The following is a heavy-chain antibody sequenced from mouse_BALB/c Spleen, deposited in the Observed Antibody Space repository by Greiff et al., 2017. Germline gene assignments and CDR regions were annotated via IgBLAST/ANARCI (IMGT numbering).Heavy chain of an antibody. Sequence: EVKLVESGGGLVQPGGSLKLSCAASGFTFSSYGMSWVRQTPDKRLELVATINSNGGSTYYPDSVKGRFTISRDNAKNTLYLQMSSLKSEDTAMYYCARSYGNPYAMDYWGQGTSVTVSS. J-gene: IGHJ4*01. CDR2: INSNGGST. CDR1: GFTFSSYG. V-gene: IGHV5-6-3*01. D-gene: IGHD2-10*02. CDR3: ARSYGNPYAMDY.